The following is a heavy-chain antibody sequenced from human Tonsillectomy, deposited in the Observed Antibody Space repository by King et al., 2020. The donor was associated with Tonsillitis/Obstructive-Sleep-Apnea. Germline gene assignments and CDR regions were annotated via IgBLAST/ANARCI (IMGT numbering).Heavy chain of an antibody. CDR1: GFTFSKAW. Sequence: QLVQSGGGLVKPGGSLRLSCAASGFTFSKAWMSWVRQAPGKGLEWGGRIKSNTDGGTTDYIAPVKGRFTISRDDSENTLYLQMNSLKTEDTAVYFCATYRYHYDTSGVDYWGQGTLVTVSS. CDR2: IKSNTDGGTT. D-gene: IGHD3-22*01. J-gene: IGHJ4*02. V-gene: IGHV3-15*01. CDR3: ATYRYHYDTSGVDY.